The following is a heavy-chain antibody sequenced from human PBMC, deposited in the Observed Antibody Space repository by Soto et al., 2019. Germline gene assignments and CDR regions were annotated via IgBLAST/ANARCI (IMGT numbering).Heavy chain of an antibody. J-gene: IGHJ4*02. D-gene: IGHD6-19*01. CDR2: TYYRSKWYN. CDR3: ARGAVADYSRVFDY. V-gene: IGHV6-1*01. CDR1: GDSVSSNSAA. Sequence: SQTLSLTCAISGDSVSSNSAAWNWIRQSPSRGLEWLGRTYYRSKWYNDYAVSVKSRITINPDTSKNQYSMQLNSVTPEDTAVYYCARGAVADYSRVFDYWGPGTLVTVSS.